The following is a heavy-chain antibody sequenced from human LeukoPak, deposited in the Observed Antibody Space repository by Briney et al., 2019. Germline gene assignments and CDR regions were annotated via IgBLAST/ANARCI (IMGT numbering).Heavy chain of an antibody. V-gene: IGHV3-30-3*01. CDR2: ISFDGSDK. CDR3: ARDWSHGLDY. CDR1: GFTFSNYA. Sequence: GGSLRLSCAASGFTFSNYAMHWVRQAPGKGLEWVAFISFDGSDKYYADSVKGRFTISRDNSKNTLYLQMNSLRAEDTAVYYCARDWSHGLDYWGQGTLVTVSS. J-gene: IGHJ4*02.